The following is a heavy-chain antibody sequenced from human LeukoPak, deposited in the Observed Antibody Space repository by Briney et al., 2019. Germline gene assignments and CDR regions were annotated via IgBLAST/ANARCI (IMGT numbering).Heavy chain of an antibody. Sequence: PGRSLRLSCAASGFTFDDYAMHWVRQAPGQGLEWVSGVSWNSGSIGYADSVKGRFTISRDNSKNSLYLQMNSLRDEDTALYNCAKENLYSSSWYDEWGQGPLVTASP. J-gene: IGHJ5*02. CDR1: GFTFDDYA. CDR3: AKENLYSSSWYDE. D-gene: IGHD6-13*01. V-gene: IGHV3-9*01. CDR2: VSWNSGSI.